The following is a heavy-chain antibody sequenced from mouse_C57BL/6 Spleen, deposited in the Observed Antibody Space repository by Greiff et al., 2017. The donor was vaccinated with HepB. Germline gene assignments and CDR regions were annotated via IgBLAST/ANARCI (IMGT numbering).Heavy chain of an antibody. J-gene: IGHJ3*01. CDR2: INPYNGGT. V-gene: IGHV1-19*01. Sequence: EVQLQESGPVLVKPGASVKMSCKASGYTFTDYYMNWVKQSHGKSLEWIGVINPYNGGTSYNQKFKGKATLTVDKSSSTAYMELNSLTSEDSAVYYCARQAPLLSFAYWGQGTLVTVSA. CDR3: ARQAPLLSFAY. D-gene: IGHD2-1*01. CDR1: GYTFTDYY.